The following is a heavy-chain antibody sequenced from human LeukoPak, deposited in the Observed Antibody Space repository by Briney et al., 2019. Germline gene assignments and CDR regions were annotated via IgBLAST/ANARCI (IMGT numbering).Heavy chain of an antibody. V-gene: IGHV1-2*02. Sequence: GASVKVSFKASAYTLSGYYMHWVRQAPGQGLEWMGWINPKSGVTNYAQKFQGRVTMTWDTSINTTFMELSRLRSDDTAVYYCARRIAVAGSPVYYFDYWGQGTLVTVSS. CDR3: ARRIAVAGSPVYYFDY. J-gene: IGHJ4*02. CDR2: INPKSGVT. CDR1: AYTLSGYY. D-gene: IGHD6-19*01.